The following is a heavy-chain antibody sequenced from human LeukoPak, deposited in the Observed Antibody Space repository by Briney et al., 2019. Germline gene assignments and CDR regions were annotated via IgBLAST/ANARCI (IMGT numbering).Heavy chain of an antibody. CDR3: ARDPGYCSSTSCLPGAPIDY. V-gene: IGHV1-18*01. J-gene: IGHJ4*02. D-gene: IGHD2-2*01. CDR1: GYTFTSYG. CDR2: ISAYNGNT. Sequence: GASVKVSCKASGYTFTSYGISWVRQAPGQGLEWMGWISAYNGNTNYAQKLQGRVTMITDTSTSTAYMELRSLRSDDTAVYYCARDPGYCSSTSCLPGAPIDYWGQGTLVTVSS.